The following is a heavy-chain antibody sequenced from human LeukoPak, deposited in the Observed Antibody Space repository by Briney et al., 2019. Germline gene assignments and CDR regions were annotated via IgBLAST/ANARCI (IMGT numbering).Heavy chain of an antibody. Sequence: GGSLRLSCAASGFTFSSCAMSWVRQAPGKGLEWVSAISGSGGRTYYADSVKGRFTISRDNSKNTLYLQMNSLRAEDTAVYYCAKSYSNYAHFDYWGQGTLVTVSS. CDR1: GFTFSSCA. D-gene: IGHD4-11*01. CDR2: ISGSGGRT. CDR3: AKSYSNYAHFDY. V-gene: IGHV3-23*01. J-gene: IGHJ4*02.